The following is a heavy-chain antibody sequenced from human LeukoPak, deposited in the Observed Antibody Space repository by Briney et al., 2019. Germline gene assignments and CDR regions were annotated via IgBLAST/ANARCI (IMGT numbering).Heavy chain of an antibody. CDR2: IYYSGST. V-gene: IGHV4-31*03. Sequence: PSQTLSLTCTVSGSSISSGGYYWSWIRQHPGKGLEWIGYIYYSGSTYYNPSLKSRVTISVDTSKNQFSLKLSSVTAADTAVYYCARTGADYDAFDIWGQGTMVTVSS. J-gene: IGHJ3*02. CDR1: GSSISSGGYY. D-gene: IGHD4-11*01. CDR3: ARTGADYDAFDI.